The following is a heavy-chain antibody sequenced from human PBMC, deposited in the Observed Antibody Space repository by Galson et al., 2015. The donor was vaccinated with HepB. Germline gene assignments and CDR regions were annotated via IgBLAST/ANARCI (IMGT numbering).Heavy chain of an antibody. D-gene: IGHD3-10*01. J-gene: IGHJ4*02. CDR1: GFTFSSYS. CDR2: ISSSSSYI. V-gene: IGHV3-21*01. Sequence: SLRLSCAASGFTFSSYSMNWVRQAPGKGLEWVSSISSSSSYIYYADSVKGRFTISRDNAKNSLYLQMNSLRAEDTAVYYCAREESGSYFFDYWGQGTLVTVSS. CDR3: AREESGSYFFDY.